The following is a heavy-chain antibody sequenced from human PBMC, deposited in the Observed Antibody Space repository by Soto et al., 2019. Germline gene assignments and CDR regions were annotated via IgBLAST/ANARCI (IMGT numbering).Heavy chain of an antibody. CDR2: INPNSGGT. CDR1: GYTFTGYY. D-gene: IGHD2-8*01. Sequence: QVQLMQSGAEVKKPGASVKVSCKASGYTFTGYYINWVRQAPGQGLEWMGWINPNSGGTNYAQKFQGWVTMTRDTSISTAYMELSRLRSDDTAVYYCARALMVYGSCYYGMDVWGQGTTVTVSS. V-gene: IGHV1-2*04. J-gene: IGHJ6*02. CDR3: ARALMVYGSCYYGMDV.